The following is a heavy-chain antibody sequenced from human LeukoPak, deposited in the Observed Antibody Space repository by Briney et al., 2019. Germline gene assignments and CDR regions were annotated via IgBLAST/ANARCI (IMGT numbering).Heavy chain of an antibody. J-gene: IGHJ5*02. Sequence: GGSLRLSCAASGFTFSSYGMHWVRQAPGKGLEWVAVISYDGSNEYYADSVKGRFTISRNNSKNTLYLQMNSLRAEDTAMYYCASTNYRGGTTGYNWFDPWGQGTLVTVSS. CDR1: GFTFSSYG. D-gene: IGHD1-26*01. CDR3: ASTNYRGGTTGYNWFDP. V-gene: IGHV3-30*19. CDR2: ISYDGSNE.